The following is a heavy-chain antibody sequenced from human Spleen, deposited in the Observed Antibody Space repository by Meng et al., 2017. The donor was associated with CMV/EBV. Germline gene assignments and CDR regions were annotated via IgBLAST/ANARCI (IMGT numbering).Heavy chain of an antibody. CDR2: INHSGST. D-gene: IGHD6-13*01. CDR1: GGSFSGYY. V-gene: IGHV4-34*01. CDR3: ARRATPPARNIIAAVIRGFDY. Sequence: QVQLQQWGAGLLKPSETLSLTCAVYGGSFSGYYWSWIRQPPGKGLEWIGEINHSGSTNYNPSLKSRVTISVDTSKNQFSLKLSSATAADTAVYYCARRATPPARNIIAAVIRGFDYWGQGTLVTVSS. J-gene: IGHJ4*02.